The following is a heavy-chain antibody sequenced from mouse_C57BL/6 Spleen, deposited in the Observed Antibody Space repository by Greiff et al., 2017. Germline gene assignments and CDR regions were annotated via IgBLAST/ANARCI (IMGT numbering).Heavy chain of an antibody. CDR2: INPSNGGT. V-gene: IGHV1-53*01. D-gene: IGHD2-12*01. J-gene: IGHJ2*01. Sequence: QVQLQQPGTELVKPGASVKLSCKASGYTFTSYWMHWVKQRPGQGLEWIGNINPSNGGTNYNEKFKSKATLTVDKSSSTAYMQLSSLTSEDSAVXYCARLGAYYTQDYYYWGQGTTLTVSS. CDR1: GYTFTSYW. CDR3: ARLGAYYTQDYYY.